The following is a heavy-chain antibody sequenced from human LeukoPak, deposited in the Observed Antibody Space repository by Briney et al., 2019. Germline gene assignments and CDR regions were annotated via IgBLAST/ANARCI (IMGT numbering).Heavy chain of an antibody. Sequence: ASLKVSCTASGYTFSTDSVSSVRQAPGQELEWMGWISSSNGNTHFAQKFQGRITMTPDKSTSTAYMELRSLRSEDTAVYYCARVYDFCGDDWYYMDVWGKGTPVTVSS. CDR1: GYTFSTDS. D-gene: IGHD2-21*01. CDR2: ISSSNGNT. V-gene: IGHV1-18*01. CDR3: ARVYDFCGDDWYYMDV. J-gene: IGHJ6*03.